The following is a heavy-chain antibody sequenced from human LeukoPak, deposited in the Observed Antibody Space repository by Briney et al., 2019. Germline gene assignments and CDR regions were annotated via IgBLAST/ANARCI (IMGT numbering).Heavy chain of an antibody. D-gene: IGHD2-15*01. CDR2: IYYSGST. V-gene: IGHV4-30-4*08. CDR3: ARAIYCSGGSCYLGKYYYYYMDV. CDR1: GGSISSGDYY. Sequence: SQTLSLTCTVSGGSISSGDYYWSWIRQPPGKGLEWIGYIYYSGSTYYNPSLKSRVTISVDTSKNQVSLKLSSVTAADTAVYYCARAIYCSGGSCYLGKYYYYYMDVWGKGTTVTVSS. J-gene: IGHJ6*03.